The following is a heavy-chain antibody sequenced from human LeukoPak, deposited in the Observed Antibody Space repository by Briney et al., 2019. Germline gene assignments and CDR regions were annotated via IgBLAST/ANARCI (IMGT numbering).Heavy chain of an antibody. V-gene: IGHV4-39*07. J-gene: IGHJ3*02. D-gene: IGHD3-10*01. CDR3: ARICAEHFYYGSGNQDAFDI. CDR2: IYYSGTT. Sequence: SETLSLTCTVSGGSISSSPYYWGWIRQPPGKGLEWIGSIYYSGTTHYNPSLESRVTISVDTSKNQFSLKLSSVTAADTALYYCARICAEHFYYGSGNQDAFDIWGQGTMVTVSS. CDR1: GGSISSSPYY.